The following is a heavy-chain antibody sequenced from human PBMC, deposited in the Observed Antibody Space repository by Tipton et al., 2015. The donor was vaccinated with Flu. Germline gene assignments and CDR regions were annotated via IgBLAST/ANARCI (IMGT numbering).Heavy chain of an antibody. CDR2: VRTRVRGTTT. Sequence: GSLRLSCVGSGFTFSDHYMDWVRQAPGKGLEWVGRVRTRVRGTTTEYAASVRGRFTVSRDDSKATVYLVMNSLKVEDTALYFCTRNPGGEGAPFGHHYPMDVWGQGTTVTVS. J-gene: IGHJ6*02. CDR1: GFTFSDHY. CDR3: TRNPGGEGAPFGHHYPMDV. V-gene: IGHV3-72*01. D-gene: IGHD2-21*01.